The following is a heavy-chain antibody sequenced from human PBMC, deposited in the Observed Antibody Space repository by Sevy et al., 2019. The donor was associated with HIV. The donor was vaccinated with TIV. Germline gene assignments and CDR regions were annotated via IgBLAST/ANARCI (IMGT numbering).Heavy chain of an antibody. J-gene: IGHJ3*02. V-gene: IGHV4-59*08. CDR3: ARRNDFAI. CDR1: GGSINSDH. Sequence: SETLSLTCTVSGGSINSDHWNWIRQPPGKGLEWIGYVSYIGGTNYNPSLKNRVTISVDRTKNQFSLKLTSVTAADTAVYYCARRNDFAIWGQGTMVTVSS. CDR2: VSYIGGT.